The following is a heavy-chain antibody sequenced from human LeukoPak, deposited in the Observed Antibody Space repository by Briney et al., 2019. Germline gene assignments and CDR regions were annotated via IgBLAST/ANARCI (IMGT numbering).Heavy chain of an antibody. J-gene: IGHJ4*02. CDR2: ISSSSSTI. CDR1: GFAFSDYY. CDR3: ARDPSGKIAPED. D-gene: IGHD6-13*01. Sequence: GGSLRLSCAASGFAFSDYYMSWIRQAPGKGLEWVSYISSSSSTIYYADSVKGRFTISRDNAKNSLYLQMNSLRAEDTAVYYCARDPSGKIAPEDWGQGTLVTVSS. V-gene: IGHV3-11*01.